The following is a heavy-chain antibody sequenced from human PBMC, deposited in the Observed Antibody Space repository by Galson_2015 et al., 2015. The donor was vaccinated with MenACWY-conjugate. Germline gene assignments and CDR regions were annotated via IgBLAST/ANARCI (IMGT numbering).Heavy chain of an antibody. Sequence: SVKVSCKASGGTLTHRYLHWVRQAPRQALEWMGWITPFNGNTNYAQKFQDRVNFTWDSTVDTAHMELSSLRSEDTAMYYCARGGYNYGSPYYGMDVWGQGTTVTVSS. CDR2: ITPFNGNT. J-gene: IGHJ6*02. CDR1: GGTLTHRY. V-gene: IGHV1-45*03. D-gene: IGHD5-18*01. CDR3: ARGGYNYGSPYYGMDV.